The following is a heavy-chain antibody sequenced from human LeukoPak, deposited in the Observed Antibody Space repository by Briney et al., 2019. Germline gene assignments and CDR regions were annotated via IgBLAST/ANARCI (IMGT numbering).Heavy chain of an antibody. Sequence: PGGSLRLSCAASGFSFSDFYMSWIRQAPGKGLEWISYISRSGSTIYHADSVKGRFTISRGNAKNSLYLQMDSLRADDTAIYYCTKDASRFFVDAWGQGTLVTVS. CDR2: ISRSGSTI. D-gene: IGHD3-3*01. CDR1: GFSFSDFY. CDR3: TKDASRFFVDA. J-gene: IGHJ5*02. V-gene: IGHV3-11*04.